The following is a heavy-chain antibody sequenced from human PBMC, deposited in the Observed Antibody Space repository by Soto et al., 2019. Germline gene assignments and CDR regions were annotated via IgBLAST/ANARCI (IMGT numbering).Heavy chain of an antibody. CDR3: AAWSYDFWSGSLNDYYGMDV. Sequence: SVKVSFKASGFTFTSSAVQWVRQARGQRLEWIGWIVVGSGNTNYAQKFQERVTITRDMSTSTAYMELSSLRSEDTAVYYCAAWSYDFWSGSLNDYYGMDVWGQGTTVTVSS. D-gene: IGHD3-3*01. CDR2: IVVGSGNT. CDR1: GFTFTSSA. V-gene: IGHV1-58*01. J-gene: IGHJ6*02.